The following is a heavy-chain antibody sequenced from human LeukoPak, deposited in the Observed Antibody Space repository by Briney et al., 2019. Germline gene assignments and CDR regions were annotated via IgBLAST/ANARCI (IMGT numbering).Heavy chain of an antibody. CDR2: INRDGSYT. CDR3: TKDLTGELDY. J-gene: IGHJ4*02. V-gene: IGHV3-74*01. CDR1: GFTFSAYW. D-gene: IGHD7-27*01. Sequence: GGSLRLSCAASGFTFSAYWMHWVRQAPGEGLVWVSLINRDGSYTTHADSMKGRFTISRDNAKNTLYLQMNSLRAEDTALYYCTKDLTGELDYWGQGTLVTVSS.